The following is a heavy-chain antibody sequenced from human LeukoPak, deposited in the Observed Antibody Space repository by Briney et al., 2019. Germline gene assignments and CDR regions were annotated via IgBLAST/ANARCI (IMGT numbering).Heavy chain of an antibody. CDR1: GYTFTSYA. Sequence: ASVKVSCKASGYTFTSYAMHWVRQAPGQRLEWMGWINAGNGNTKYSQKFQGRVTITRDTSASTAYMELSSLRSEDTAVYYCARGFPFYDYVWGSYDYWGQGTLVTVSS. V-gene: IGHV1-3*01. CDR3: ARGFPFYDYVWGSYDY. J-gene: IGHJ4*02. D-gene: IGHD3-16*01. CDR2: INAGNGNT.